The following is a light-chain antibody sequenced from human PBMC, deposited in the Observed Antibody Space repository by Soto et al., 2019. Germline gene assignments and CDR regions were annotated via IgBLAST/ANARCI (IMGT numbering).Light chain of an antibody. J-gene: IGKJ1*01. CDR1: KNILYTSDNKNY. CDR2: GAS. CDR3: QQYYSTPWT. V-gene: IGKV4-1*01. Sequence: DIVMTQSPDSLAVSLGERATVNRKSSKNILYTSDNKNYLTWYQQKPGQPPKLLIYGASTRESGVPDRFSGSGSGTDFSLTSSRLQPEDVAVYYCQQYYSTPWTFGQGTKVEIK.